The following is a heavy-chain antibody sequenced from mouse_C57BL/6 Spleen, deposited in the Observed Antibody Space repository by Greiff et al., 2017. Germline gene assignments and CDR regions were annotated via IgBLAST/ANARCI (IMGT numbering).Heavy chain of an antibody. D-gene: IGHD1-1*01. CDR2: IWSDGST. J-gene: IGHJ4*01. Sequence: LQESGPGLVAPSQSLSITCTVSGFSLTSYGVHWVRQPPGKGLEWLVVIWSDGSTTYNSALKSRLSISKDNSKSQVFLKMNSLQTDDTAMYYCARSPNYYGSSHYYAMDYWGQGTSVTVSS. CDR3: ARSPNYYGSSHYYAMDY. CDR1: GFSLTSYG. V-gene: IGHV2-6*03.